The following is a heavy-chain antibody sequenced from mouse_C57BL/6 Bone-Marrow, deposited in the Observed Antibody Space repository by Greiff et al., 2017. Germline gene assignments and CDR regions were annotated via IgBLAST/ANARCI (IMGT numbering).Heavy chain of an antibody. CDR1: GYAFSSYW. CDR3: AAITTVVEGGYFYV. V-gene: IGHV1-80*01. Sequence: QVQLKQSGAELVKPGASVKIPCKASGYAFSSYWMNWVKQRPGKGLEWIGQIYPGDGDTNYNGKFKGKATLTADKSSSTAYMQLSSLTSEDSAVYFCAAITTVVEGGYFYVWGTQTTVTVSS. CDR2: IYPGDGDT. J-gene: IGHJ1*03. D-gene: IGHD1-1*01.